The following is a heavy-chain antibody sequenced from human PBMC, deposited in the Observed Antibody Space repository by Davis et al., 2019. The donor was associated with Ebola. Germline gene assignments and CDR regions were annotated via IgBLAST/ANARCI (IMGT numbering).Heavy chain of an antibody. J-gene: IGHJ4*02. CDR2: INRDGSTT. V-gene: IGHV3-74*03. D-gene: IGHD1-26*01. Sequence: HTGGSLRLSCAASGFTFSSYWMHWVRQAPGKGLVWVLCINRDGSTTTYADSVKGRFTISRDNAKNTLYLQMNNLRVEDTAVYYCATLPGYYWGQGTLVTVSS. CDR1: GFTFSSYW. CDR3: ATLPGYY.